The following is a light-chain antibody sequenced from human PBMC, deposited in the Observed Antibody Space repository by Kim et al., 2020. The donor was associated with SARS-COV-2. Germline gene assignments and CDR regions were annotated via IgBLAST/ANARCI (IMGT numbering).Light chain of an antibody. CDR3: QVWGSSSDHYV. CDR2: YDS. J-gene: IGLJ1*01. Sequence: SYELTQPPSVSVAPGKTARITCGGNNIGSKSVHWYQQKPGQAPVLVIYYDSDRPSGIPERFPGSNSGNTAPLTISRVKAGDEADYYCQVWGSSSDHYVFGTGTRVTVL. CDR1: NIGSKS. V-gene: IGLV3-21*04.